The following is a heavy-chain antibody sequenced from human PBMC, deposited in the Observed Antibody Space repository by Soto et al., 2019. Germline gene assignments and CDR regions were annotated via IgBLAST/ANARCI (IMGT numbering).Heavy chain of an antibody. CDR2: IWYDGSNK. D-gene: IGHD6-13*01. V-gene: IGHV3-33*01. Sequence: QVQLVESGGGVVQPARSLRLSCAASGFTFSSYGMHWVRQAPGKGLEWVAVIWYDGSNKYYADSVKGRFTISRDTSKNTLYLQMNSLRAEDTAVYYCARAHSSSWYYFDYRGKGTLVTVSS. CDR1: GFTFSSYG. J-gene: IGHJ4*02. CDR3: ARAHSSSWYYFDY.